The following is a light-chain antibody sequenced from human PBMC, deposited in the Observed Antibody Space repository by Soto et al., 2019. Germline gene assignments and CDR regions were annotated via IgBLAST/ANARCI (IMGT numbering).Light chain of an antibody. CDR1: SSDIGAFNY. CDR2: EAS. CDR3: CSYTGSLTLV. V-gene: IGLV2-23*01. J-gene: IGLJ2*01. Sequence: QSALTQPASVSGSPGQSITISCTGTSSDIGAFNYVSWYQQHPGKAPKLIIYEASKRPSGVSNRFSASKSGNTASLTISGLLPEDEADYYCCSYTGSLTLVFGGGTKLTVL.